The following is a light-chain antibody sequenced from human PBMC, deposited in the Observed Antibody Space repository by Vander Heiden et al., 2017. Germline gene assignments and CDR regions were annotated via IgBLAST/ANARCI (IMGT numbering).Light chain of an antibody. V-gene: IGLV3-25*03. CDR3: QSADSSGTYVV. CDR2: KDS. CDR1: ALPKQY. Sequence: SYELTQPPSASVSPGQTARITGSGDALPKQYAYWYQQKPGQAPVLVIYKDSERPSGIPERFSGSSSGTTVTLTISGVQAEDEADYYCQSADSSGTYVVFGGGTKLTVL. J-gene: IGLJ2*01.